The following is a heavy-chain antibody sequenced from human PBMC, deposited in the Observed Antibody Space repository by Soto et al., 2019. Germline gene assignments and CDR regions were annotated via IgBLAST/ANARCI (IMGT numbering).Heavy chain of an antibody. J-gene: IGHJ3*02. CDR2: IIPILGIA. CDR3: AREGIVVVPAASDAFDI. D-gene: IGHD2-2*01. CDR1: GGTFSSYT. Sequence: SVKVSCKASGGTFSSYTISWVRQAPGQGLEWMGRIIPILGIANYAQKFQGRVTITADKSTSSAYMELSSLRSEDTAVYYCAREGIVVVPAASDAFDIWGQGTMVTVSS. V-gene: IGHV1-69*04.